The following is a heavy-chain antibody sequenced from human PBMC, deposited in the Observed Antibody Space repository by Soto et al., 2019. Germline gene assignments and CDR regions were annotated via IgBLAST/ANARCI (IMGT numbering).Heavy chain of an antibody. CDR3: AGGTDGKKVAY. D-gene: IGHD5-12*01. CDR2: FFYTGST. V-gene: IGHV4-59*01. J-gene: IGHJ4*02. Sequence: TSETLSLTCTVSGGSISGYYWNWIRQPPGKGLEWIGYFFYTGSTNYNPSLESRLTMSVDVSKNHFSLRLNSVTAADTAVYYCAGGTDGKKVAYWGQGALVTVSS. CDR1: GGSISGYY.